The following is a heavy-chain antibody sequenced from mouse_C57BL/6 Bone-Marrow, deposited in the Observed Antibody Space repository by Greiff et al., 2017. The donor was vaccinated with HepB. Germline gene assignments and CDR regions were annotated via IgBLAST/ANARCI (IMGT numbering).Heavy chain of an antibody. CDR2: IDPSDSYT. D-gene: IGHD1-1*01. J-gene: IGHJ4*01. CDR3: ARSFDYYGSSLYAMDY. V-gene: IGHV1-50*01. Sequence: QVQLQQPGAEPVKPGASVKLSCKASGYTFTSYWMQWVKQRPGQGLEWIGEIDPSDSYTNYNQKFKGKATLTVDTSSSTAYMQLSSLTSEDSAVYYCARSFDYYGSSLYAMDYWGQGTSVTVSS. CDR1: GYTFTSYW.